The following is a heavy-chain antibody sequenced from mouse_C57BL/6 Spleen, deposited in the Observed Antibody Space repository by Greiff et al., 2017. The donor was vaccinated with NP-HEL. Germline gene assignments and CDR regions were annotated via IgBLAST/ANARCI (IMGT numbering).Heavy chain of an antibody. CDR2: ISYDGSN. Sequence: DVKLQESGPGLVKPSQSLSLTCSVTGYSITSGYYWNWIRQFPGNKLEWMGYISYDGSNNYNPSLKNRISITRDTSKNQFFLKLNSVTTEDTATYYCARAYFDVWGTGTTVTVSS. CDR3: ARAYFDV. V-gene: IGHV3-6*01. J-gene: IGHJ1*03. CDR1: GYSITSGYY.